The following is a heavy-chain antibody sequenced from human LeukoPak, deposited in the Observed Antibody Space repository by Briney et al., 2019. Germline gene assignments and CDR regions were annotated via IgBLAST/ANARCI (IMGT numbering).Heavy chain of an antibody. CDR1: GGSISSGGYY. Sequence: KSSETLSLTCTVSGGSISSGGYYWSWIRQHPGKGLEWIGEINHSGSTNYNPSLKSRVTISVDTSKNQFSLKLSSVTAADTAVYYCARRRVYYDILTGYYPDDAFDIWGQGTMVTVSS. V-gene: IGHV4-31*03. CDR3: ARRRVYYDILTGYYPDDAFDI. D-gene: IGHD3-9*01. CDR2: INHSGST. J-gene: IGHJ3*02.